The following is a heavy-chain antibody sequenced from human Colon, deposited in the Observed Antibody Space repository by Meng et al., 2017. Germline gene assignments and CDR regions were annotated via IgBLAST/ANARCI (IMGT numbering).Heavy chain of an antibody. CDR1: GGSISSGGYY. CDR2: IYYSGST. D-gene: IGHD3-10*01. Sequence: LRLSCTVSGGSISSGGYYWSWIRQHPGKGLEWIGYIYYSGSTYYNPSLKSLVTISVDTSKNQFSLKLSSVTAADTAVYCCAIVRGDRGYFDYWGQGTLVTVSS. V-gene: IGHV4-31*01. CDR3: AIVRGDRGYFDY. J-gene: IGHJ4*02.